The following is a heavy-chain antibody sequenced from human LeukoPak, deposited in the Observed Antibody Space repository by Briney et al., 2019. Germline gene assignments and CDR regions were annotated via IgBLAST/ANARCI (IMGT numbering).Heavy chain of an antibody. D-gene: IGHD3-10*01. CDR1: GDSIRRYF. J-gene: IGHJ4*02. V-gene: IGHV4-59*01. CDR2: VHYSGTS. Sequence: SETVSLTCSVSGDSIRRYFWSWIRLSPGKGLEWIGYVHYSGTSRYKPSLESRVTMSLDTSENQFSLTLKSVTAADTAVYFCASSNPYYYGSGSYRFDYWGQGTLVTVSS. CDR3: ASSNPYYYGSGSYRFDY.